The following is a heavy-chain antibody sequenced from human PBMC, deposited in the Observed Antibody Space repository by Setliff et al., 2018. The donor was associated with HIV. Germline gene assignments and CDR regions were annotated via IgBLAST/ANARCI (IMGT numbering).Heavy chain of an antibody. J-gene: IGHJ6*03. CDR3: ARDRGAAAGLHYYYYYYMDV. CDR2: IYNHGAT. CDR1: GYSFNTYG. V-gene: IGHV3-53*01. Sequence: SCKTSGYSFNTYGIGWMRQAPGQGLEWVSVIYNHGATYYGDSVKGRFTISRDNSRNTLYLQMNSLRAEDTAVYYCARDRGAAAGLHYYYYYYMDVWGKGTTVTVSS. D-gene: IGHD6-13*01.